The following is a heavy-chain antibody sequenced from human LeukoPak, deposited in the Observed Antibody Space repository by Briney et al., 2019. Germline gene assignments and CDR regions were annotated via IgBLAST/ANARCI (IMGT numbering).Heavy chain of an antibody. CDR2: ISSNGGST. V-gene: IGHV3-64*01. CDR1: GFTFSSYA. D-gene: IGHD3-10*01. CDR3: ARAGFGETTSIDY. Sequence: GGSLRLSCAASGFTFSSYAMHWVRQAPGKGLEYVSAISSNGGSTYYANSVKGRLTISRDNSKNTLYLQMGSLRAEDMAVYYCARAGFGETTSIDYWGQGTLVTVSS. J-gene: IGHJ4*02.